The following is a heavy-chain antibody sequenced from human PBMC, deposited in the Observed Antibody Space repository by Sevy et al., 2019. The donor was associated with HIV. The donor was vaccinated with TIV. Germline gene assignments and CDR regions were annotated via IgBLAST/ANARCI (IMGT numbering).Heavy chain of an antibody. D-gene: IGHD3-3*01. CDR3: ARVFSPYYDSNGPAGL. J-gene: IGHJ4*02. Sequence: GGSLRLSCAASGFNFRAYGMHWVRQAPGKGLEWVAVAWHNGLKEYYADSVRGRFITSRDESSSTLSLEMNSLRVEDTGVYFCARVFSPYYDSNGPAGLWGQGTPVTVSS. CDR1: GFNFRAYG. V-gene: IGHV3-33*01. CDR2: AWHNGLKE.